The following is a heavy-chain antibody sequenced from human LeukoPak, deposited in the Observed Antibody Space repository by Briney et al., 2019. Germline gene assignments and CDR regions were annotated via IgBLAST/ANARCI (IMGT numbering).Heavy chain of an antibody. CDR3: ARDLTYCSSTSCDTGY. J-gene: IGHJ4*02. V-gene: IGHV1-69*01. CDR1: GGTFSSYA. CDR2: IIPIFGTA. D-gene: IGHD2-2*02. Sequence: SVKVSCKASGGTFSSYAISWVRQAPGQGLEWMGGIIPIFGTANYAQKFQGRVTITADESTSTAYTELSSLRSEDTAVYYCARDLTYCSSTSCDTGYWGQGTLVTVSS.